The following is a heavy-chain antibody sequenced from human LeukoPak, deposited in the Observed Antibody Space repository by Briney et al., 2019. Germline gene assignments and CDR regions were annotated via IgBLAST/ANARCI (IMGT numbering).Heavy chain of an antibody. J-gene: IGHJ5*02. CDR2: IYYSGST. CDR1: GGSISSSSYY. V-gene: IGHV4-39*01. CDR3: AVEQWLVPNWFDP. Sequence: SETLSLTCTVSGGSISSSSYYWGWIRQPPGKGLEWIGSIYYSGSTYYNPSLKSRVTISVDTSKNQFSLKLSSVTAADTAVYYCAVEQWLVPNWFDPRGQGTLVTVSS. D-gene: IGHD6-19*01.